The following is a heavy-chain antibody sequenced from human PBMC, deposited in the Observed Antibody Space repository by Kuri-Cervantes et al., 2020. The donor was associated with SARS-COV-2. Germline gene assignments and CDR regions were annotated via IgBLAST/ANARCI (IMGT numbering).Heavy chain of an antibody. CDR2: IKQDGSEK. D-gene: IGHD6-6*01. V-gene: IGHV3-7*01. CDR1: GFSFSTYG. J-gene: IGHJ4*02. CDR3: ARDQSDGSSSFDY. Sequence: GGSLRLSCAASGFSFSTYGMSWVRQAPGKGLEWVANIKQDGSEKYYVDSVKGRFTISRDNSRNTLYLQMNSLRAEDTAVYYCARDQSDGSSSFDYWGQGTQVTVSS.